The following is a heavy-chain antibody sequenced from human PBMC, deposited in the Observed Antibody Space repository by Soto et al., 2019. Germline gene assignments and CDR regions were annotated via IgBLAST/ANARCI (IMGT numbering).Heavy chain of an antibody. J-gene: IGHJ3*02. CDR2: INAYNGNT. D-gene: IGHD2-2*01. V-gene: IGHV1-18*01. CDR1: GYTFTSYG. CDR3: ARVTVVPAALGLDAFDI. Sequence: ASVKVSCKASGYTFTSYGISWVRQAPGQGLEWMGWINAYNGNTNYAQKLQGRVTMTTDTSTSTAYMELRSLRSDDTAVYYCARVTVVPAALGLDAFDIWGQGTMVTVSS.